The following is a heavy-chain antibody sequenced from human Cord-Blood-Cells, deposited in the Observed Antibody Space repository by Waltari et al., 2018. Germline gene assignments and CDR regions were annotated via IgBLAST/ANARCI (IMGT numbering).Heavy chain of an antibody. D-gene: IGHD6-13*01. Sequence: QVQLQESGPGLVKPSETLSLTCAVSGYSISSGYYWGWTRQPPGKGLEWIGSIYHSGSTYYNPSLKSRVTISVDTSKNQFSLKLSSVTAADTAVYYCARVRKIAAAGTRSDAFDIWGQGTMVTVSS. V-gene: IGHV4-38-2*01. J-gene: IGHJ3*02. CDR2: IYHSGST. CDR3: ARVRKIAAAGTRSDAFDI. CDR1: GYSISSGYY.